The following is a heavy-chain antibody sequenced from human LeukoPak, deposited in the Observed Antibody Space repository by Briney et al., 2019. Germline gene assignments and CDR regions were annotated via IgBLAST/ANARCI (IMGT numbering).Heavy chain of an antibody. J-gene: IGHJ3*02. CDR3: ATDVAVAGTGAFDI. CDR2: IYYTGTT. D-gene: IGHD6-19*01. V-gene: IGHV4-30-4*08. Sequence: KPSRTLSLTCTLSGGSISSGDYYWSWIRQPPGKGLEWIGYIYYTGTTYYSPSLKSRVTISVDTSKNQFSLKLSSVTAADTAVYYYATDVAVAGTGAFDIWGQGTMVTVSS. CDR1: GGSISSGDYY.